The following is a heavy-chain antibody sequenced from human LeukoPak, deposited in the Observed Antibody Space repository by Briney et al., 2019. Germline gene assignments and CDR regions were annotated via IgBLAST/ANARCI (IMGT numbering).Heavy chain of an antibody. V-gene: IGHV1-2*02. Sequence: ASVKVSCKASGYSFTGYFIHWGRQAPGQGLGWMGCIDPNSGDTRYAQKFQGRVSMPRDTSTRTAYMELSRLRSDDTAVYFCARSGSTGYSLDYWGQGTLVTVSS. J-gene: IGHJ4*02. CDR2: IDPNSGDT. CDR3: ARSGSTGYSLDY. CDR1: GYSFTGYF. D-gene: IGHD3-22*01.